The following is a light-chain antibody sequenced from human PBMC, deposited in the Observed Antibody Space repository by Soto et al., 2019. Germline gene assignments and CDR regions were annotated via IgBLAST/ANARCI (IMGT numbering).Light chain of an antibody. V-gene: IGKV3-20*01. CDR1: QSVSSSY. J-gene: IGKJ1*01. CDR2: GAS. CDR3: QQYGSSSWT. Sequence: EVVFTHDPGTLSLSPGERATPSCRASQSVSSSYLAWYQQKPGQAPRLLIYGASSRATGIPDRFSGSGSGTDFTLTISRLEPEDFAVYYCQQYGSSSWTFGQGTKVDIK.